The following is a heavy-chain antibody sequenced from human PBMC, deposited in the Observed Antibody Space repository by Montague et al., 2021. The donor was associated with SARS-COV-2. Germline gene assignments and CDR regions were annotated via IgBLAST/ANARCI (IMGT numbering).Heavy chain of an antibody. CDR1: GDSITNHY. D-gene: IGHD3-10*01. J-gene: IGHJ4*02. CDR2: MHFTGKT. Sequence: SETLSLTCSASGDSITNHYWSWIRQPAGKGLEWIGRMHFTGKTNFSPFFSSRLTMSADTSENQFSLKLTSVTAADTAIYFCARDRFDFGAGRQGTIDFWGQGTLVTVSS. V-gene: IGHV4-4*07. CDR3: ARDRFDFGAGRQGTIDF.